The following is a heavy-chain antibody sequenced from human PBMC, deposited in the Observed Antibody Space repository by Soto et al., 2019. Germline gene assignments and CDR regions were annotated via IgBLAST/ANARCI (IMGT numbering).Heavy chain of an antibody. D-gene: IGHD4-17*01. J-gene: IGHJ5*01. CDR3: AKDTRYGDYVRWFDS. CDR2: ITGSGGRT. V-gene: IGHV3-23*01. Sequence: EVHLLESGGGLVQPGGSLRLSCTASGFTFSSYAMTWVRQAPGRGLEGVSGITGSGGRTYYADSVKGRFTISRDNSKSTLYLQLTSLRAEDTAVYDCAKDTRYGDYVRWFDSWGQGTLVTVSS. CDR1: GFTFSSYA.